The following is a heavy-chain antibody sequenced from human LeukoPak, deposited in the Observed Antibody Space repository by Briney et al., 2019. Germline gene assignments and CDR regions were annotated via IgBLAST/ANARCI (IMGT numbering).Heavy chain of an antibody. J-gene: IGHJ4*02. D-gene: IGHD3-22*01. V-gene: IGHV3-23*01. CDR1: GFTFTNYA. CDR2: ISGSGGST. Sequence: PGGSLRLSCAASGFTFTNYAMSWVRQAPGKGLEWVSGISGSGGSTYYPDSVKGRFTVSRDNSKKMLYLHMNSLSAEDTALYYCAKEGYYYDNSVIDSWGQGTLVSVSS. CDR3: AKEGYYYDNSVIDS.